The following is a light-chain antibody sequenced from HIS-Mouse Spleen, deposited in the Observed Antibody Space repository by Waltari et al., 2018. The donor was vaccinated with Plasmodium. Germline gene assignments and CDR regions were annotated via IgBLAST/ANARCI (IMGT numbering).Light chain of an antibody. J-gene: IGLJ3*02. CDR2: GNS. CDR3: QSYDSSLSGV. CDR1: SSNIGAGYD. V-gene: IGLV1-40*01. Sequence: QSVLTQPPSVSGAPGQRVTISCTGSSSNIGAGYDVPWYQQLPGTAPKPLIYGNSNRPSGVPDRFSGSKSGTSASLAITGLQAEDEADYYCQSYDSSLSGVFGGGTKLTVL.